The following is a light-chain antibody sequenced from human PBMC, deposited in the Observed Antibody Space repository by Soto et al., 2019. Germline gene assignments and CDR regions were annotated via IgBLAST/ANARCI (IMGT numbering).Light chain of an antibody. CDR1: QGISNH. Sequence: HITLSPASMSEYVGDRVPITCQASQGISNHLNWYQQKPGKAPKLLIYDASNLETGVPSRFSGSGSGTHFTFTISSLQPEDIATYYCQQYYHLLPLTFGGGTIVDIK. J-gene: IGKJ4*01. V-gene: IGKV1-33*01. CDR2: DAS. CDR3: QQYYHLLPLT.